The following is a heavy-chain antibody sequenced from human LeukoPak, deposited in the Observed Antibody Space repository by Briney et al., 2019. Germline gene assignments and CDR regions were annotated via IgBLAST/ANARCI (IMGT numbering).Heavy chain of an antibody. D-gene: IGHD6-25*01. Sequence: SETLSLTCTVSGDSMNSYFWTWIRQPAGKGLEWIGRISTSGNTNYNPSLKSRVTMSEDTSKNQFSLRLTSVTAADTAVYYCARDQGLASAWFDPWARESWSPSPQ. CDR3: ARDQGLASAWFDP. CDR2: ISTSGNT. CDR1: GDSMNSYF. J-gene: IGHJ5*02. V-gene: IGHV4-4*07.